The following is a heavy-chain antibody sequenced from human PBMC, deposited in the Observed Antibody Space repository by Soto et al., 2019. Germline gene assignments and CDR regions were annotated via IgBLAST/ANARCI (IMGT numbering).Heavy chain of an antibody. V-gene: IGHV1-69*02. CDR2: IIPILGIA. CDR1: GGTFSSYT. Sequence: SVKVSCKASGGTFSSYTISWVRQAPGQGLEWMGRIIPILGIANYAQKFQGRVTITADKSTSTAYMELSSLRSEDTAVYYCASWRASSRGVIFFPDYWGQGTLVTVSS. CDR3: ASWRASSRGVIFFPDY. J-gene: IGHJ4*02. D-gene: IGHD3-10*01.